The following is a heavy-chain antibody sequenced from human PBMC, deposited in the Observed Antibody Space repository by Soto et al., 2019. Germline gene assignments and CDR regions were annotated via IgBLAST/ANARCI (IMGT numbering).Heavy chain of an antibody. J-gene: IGHJ4*02. CDR1: GGSFSGYY. Sequence: PSETLSLTCAVYGGSFSGYYWSWIRQPPGKGLEWIGEINHSGSTNYNPSLKSRVTISVDTSKNQFSLKLSSVTVADTAVYYCAMGGLAATYGFDYRGQGTLVTGS. CDR3: AMGGLAATYGFDY. CDR2: INHSGST. V-gene: IGHV4-34*01. D-gene: IGHD2-15*01.